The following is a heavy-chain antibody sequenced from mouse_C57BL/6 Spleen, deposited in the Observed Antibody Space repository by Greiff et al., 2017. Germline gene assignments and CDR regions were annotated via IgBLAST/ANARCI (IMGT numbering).Heavy chain of an antibody. CDR2: IDPSDSYT. Sequence: VQLQQPGAELVMPGASVKLSCKASGYTFTSYWMHWVKQRPGQGLEWIGEIDPSDSYTNYNQKFKGKSTLTVDKSSSTAYMQLSSLTSEDSAVYDCARGGTTVAPYWYFDVWGTGTTVTVSS. CDR1: GYTFTSYW. D-gene: IGHD1-1*01. V-gene: IGHV1-69*01. CDR3: ARGGTTVAPYWYFDV. J-gene: IGHJ1*03.